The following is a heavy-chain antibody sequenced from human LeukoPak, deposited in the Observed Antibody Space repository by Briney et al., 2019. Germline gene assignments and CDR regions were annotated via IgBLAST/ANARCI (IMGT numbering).Heavy chain of an antibody. J-gene: IGHJ3*02. V-gene: IGHV4-39*01. CDR2: IYYSGST. D-gene: IGHD7-27*01. CDR1: GGSISSSSYY. CDR3: AKNRGSRGRAFDI. Sequence: PSETLSLTCTVSGGSISSSSYYLGWIRQPPGKGLEWIGSIYYSGSTYYNPSLKSRVTISVDTSKNQFSLKLSSVTAADTAVNYCAKNRGSRGRAFDIWGQGTMVTVSS.